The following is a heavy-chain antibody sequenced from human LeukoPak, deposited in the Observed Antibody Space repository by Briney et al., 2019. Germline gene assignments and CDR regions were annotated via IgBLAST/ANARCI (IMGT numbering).Heavy chain of an antibody. J-gene: IGHJ4*02. CDR2: IYTSGST. CDR1: GGSISSYY. D-gene: IGHD6-6*01. Sequence: SETLSLTCTVSGGSISSYYWSWIRQPPGKGLEWIGYIYTSGSTNYNPSLKSRVTISVDTSKNQFSLKLSSATAADTAVYYCARAPARLVDYWGQGTLVTVSS. V-gene: IGHV4-4*09. CDR3: ARAPARLVDY.